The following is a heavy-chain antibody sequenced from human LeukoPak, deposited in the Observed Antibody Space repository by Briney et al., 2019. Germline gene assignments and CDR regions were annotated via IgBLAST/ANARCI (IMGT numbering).Heavy chain of an antibody. CDR3: AKSGGVRFDP. CDR1: GLTVRNNY. V-gene: IGHV3-23*01. CDR2: ISGRDDST. D-gene: IGHD3-16*01. J-gene: IGHJ5*02. Sequence: GGSLRLSCAASGLTVRNNYMSWVRQAPGKGLEWVSAISGRDDSTYYADSVKGRFTISRDSSKNTLYLQMNSLRAEDTAVYYCAKSGGVRFDPWGQGTLVTVSS.